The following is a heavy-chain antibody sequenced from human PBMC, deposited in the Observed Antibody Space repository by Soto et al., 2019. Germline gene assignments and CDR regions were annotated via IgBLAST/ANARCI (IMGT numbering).Heavy chain of an antibody. CDR2: IYYSGST. J-gene: IGHJ4*02. Sequence: ETLSLIFTFSGDSISSSIYYLGWIRQPPGKGMEWIGSIYYSGSTYYNPSLKSRVTISVDTSKNQFSLKLSSVTAADTAVFFFFRQKTAYDILTGYPFSGFDYWGQGTLVTVSS. CDR3: FRQKTAYDILTGYPFSGFDY. V-gene: IGHV4-39*01. D-gene: IGHD3-9*01. CDR1: GDSISSSIYY.